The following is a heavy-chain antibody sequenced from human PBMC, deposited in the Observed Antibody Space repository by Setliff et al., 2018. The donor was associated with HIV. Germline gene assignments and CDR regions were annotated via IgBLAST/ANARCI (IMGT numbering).Heavy chain of an antibody. Sequence: PSETLSLTCGVSGYSMSSGYYWGWIRQPPGKGLEWIGNVCHTGSTYYNPSLKSRVTISVDTSKNQFSLKLSSVIAADTAVYYCARHAAGPDGPFDYWGQGTLVTVSS. CDR2: VCHTGST. CDR1: GYSMSSGYY. D-gene: IGHD2-2*01. CDR3: ARHAAGPDGPFDY. J-gene: IGHJ4*02. V-gene: IGHV4-38-2*01.